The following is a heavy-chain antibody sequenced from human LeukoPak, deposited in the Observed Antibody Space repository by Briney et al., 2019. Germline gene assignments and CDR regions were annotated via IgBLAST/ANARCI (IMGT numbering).Heavy chain of an antibody. J-gene: IGHJ4*02. V-gene: IGHV5-51*01. CDR3: ARINSSSWYLTQYFDY. Sequence: GESLKISCKGSGYSSTSYWIGWVRQMPGKGLEWMGIIYPGDSDTRYSPSFQGQVTISADKSISTAYLQWSSLKASDTAMYYCARINSSSWYLTQYFDYWGQGTLVTVSS. D-gene: IGHD6-13*01. CDR2: IYPGDSDT. CDR1: GYSSTSYW.